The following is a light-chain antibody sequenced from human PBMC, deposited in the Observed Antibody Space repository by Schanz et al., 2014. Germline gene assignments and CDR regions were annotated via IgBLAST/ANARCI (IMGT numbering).Light chain of an antibody. CDR2: QDS. J-gene: IGLJ2*01. CDR3: QVWDSSSDPVV. V-gene: IGLV3-1*01. CDR1: KLGDKY. Sequence: SYELTQPPSVSVSPGQTASITCSGDKLGDKYACWYQQKPGQSPVLVIYQDSKRPSGIPERFSGSNSGNTATLTISRVEAGDEADYYCQVWDSSSDPVVFGGGTKLTVL.